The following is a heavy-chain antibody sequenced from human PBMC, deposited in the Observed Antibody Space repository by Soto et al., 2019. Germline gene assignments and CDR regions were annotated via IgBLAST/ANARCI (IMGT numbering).Heavy chain of an antibody. D-gene: IGHD3-10*01. CDR1: GFTFSSYA. Sequence: EVQLVESGGGLVQPAGSLRLSCAATGFTFSSYAMSWVCQAPGKELEYVSAISSNGGSTYYANSVKGRFSSSRDNSNNSLYLQMGSLRAEDMAVYYCSWFGFKYYYDDWFQGTLVIVSS. J-gene: IGHJ4*02. CDR2: ISSNGGST. V-gene: IGHV3-64*01. CDR3: SWFGFKYYYDD.